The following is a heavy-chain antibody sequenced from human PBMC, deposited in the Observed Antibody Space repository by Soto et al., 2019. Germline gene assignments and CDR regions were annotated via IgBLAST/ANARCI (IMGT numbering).Heavy chain of an antibody. CDR2: IIPNFDTP. CDR3: AVGMVREILIFESSGMHV. D-gene: IGHD3-10*01. CDR1: GGSFNNYA. V-gene: IGHV1-69*01. Sequence: QVHLVQSGAEVKKPGSSVKVSCKTSGGSFNNYAVSWVRQAPGQGLEWMGGIIPNFDTPNYAQKCQDRVTIIEDESTSTGYMEVRRLITNDTAVDYCAVGMVREILIFESSGMHVWGQGTTVIVSS. J-gene: IGHJ6*02.